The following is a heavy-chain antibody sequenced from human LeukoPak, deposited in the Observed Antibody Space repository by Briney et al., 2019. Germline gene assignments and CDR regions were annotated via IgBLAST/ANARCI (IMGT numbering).Heavy chain of an antibody. J-gene: IGHJ4*02. D-gene: IGHD1-26*01. CDR1: GYTFTSYD. CDR2: MNPNSGNT. V-gene: IGHV1-8*01. CDR3: ARTLDVVGERSFDF. Sequence: ASVKVSCKASGYTFTSYDINWVRQATGQGLEWMGWMNPNSGNTGYAQKFQGRVTMTRNTSISTAYMELSSLRSEDTAFYYCARTLDVVGERSFDFWGQGALVTVSS.